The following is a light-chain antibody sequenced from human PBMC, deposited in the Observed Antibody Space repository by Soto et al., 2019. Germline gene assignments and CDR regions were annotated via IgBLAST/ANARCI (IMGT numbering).Light chain of an antibody. Sequence: DIQMTQSPSSVSASVGDRVTITCRTSQDISSWLAWYQQKPGKAPNLLIYAASRLQSGVPSRFSGSGSGTDFTLTITNLQPEDLATYYCQQANSFPHAFGQGTNLEIK. CDR3: QQANSFPHA. J-gene: IGKJ2*01. CDR1: QDISSW. CDR2: AAS. V-gene: IGKV1D-12*01.